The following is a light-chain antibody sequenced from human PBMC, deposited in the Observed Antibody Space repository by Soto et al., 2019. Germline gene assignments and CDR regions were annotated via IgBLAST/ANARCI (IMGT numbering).Light chain of an antibody. CDR3: LLSYSDGYVI. J-gene: IGLJ2*01. V-gene: IGLV7-46*01. Sequence: QNVVTQEPSLTVSPGGTVTLTCGSSTGAVTSDHFPYWFQQKPGQAPKTLIYDTYNRHSWTPARFSGSLLGGKAALTLSGAQPEDEADYYCLLSYSDGYVIFCGGTKVTVL. CDR2: DTY. CDR1: TGAVTSDHF.